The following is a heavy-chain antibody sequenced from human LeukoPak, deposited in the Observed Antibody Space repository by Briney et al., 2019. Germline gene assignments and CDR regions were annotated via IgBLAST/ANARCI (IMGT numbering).Heavy chain of an antibody. CDR2: INSDGSST. J-gene: IGHJ4*02. Sequence: GGSLRLSCAASGFTFSNFWMHWVRQAPGKGLVWVSRINSDGSSTSYADSVKGRFSISRDNAKNTLYLQMNNLRVEDTAMYYCAGGTGFIIKDWGQGTLVTVSS. CDR3: AGGTGFIIKD. D-gene: IGHD3-9*01. V-gene: IGHV3-74*01. CDR1: GFTFSNFW.